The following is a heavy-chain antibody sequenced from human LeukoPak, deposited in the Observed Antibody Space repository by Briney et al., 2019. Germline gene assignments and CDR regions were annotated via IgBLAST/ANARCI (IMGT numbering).Heavy chain of an antibody. CDR3: ARGHYGLDV. CDR1: GFTFSDHY. V-gene: IGHV3-11*05. Sequence: SGGSLRLSYAASGFTFSDHYMSWIRQAPGKGLEWVSYISTSSSHTDYADSVKGRFTISRDDAKDSLFLQMNSLRAEDTAVYYCARGHYGLDVWGQGTTVTVSS. J-gene: IGHJ6*02. CDR2: ISTSSSHT.